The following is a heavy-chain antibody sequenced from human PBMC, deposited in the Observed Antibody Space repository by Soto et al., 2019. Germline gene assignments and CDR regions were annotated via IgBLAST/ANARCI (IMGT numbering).Heavy chain of an antibody. J-gene: IGHJ4*02. V-gene: IGHV3-48*03. CDR2: ISSSGNNI. Sequence: GSLRLSCAASGFPFWTYEMNWVRQAPGKGPEWVSYISSSGNNINYADSVKGRFTISRDNAKNSLSLQMNSLRADDSAVYYCARARTGDYWGQGTLVTVSS. D-gene: IGHD4-17*01. CDR3: ARARTGDY. CDR1: GFPFWTYE.